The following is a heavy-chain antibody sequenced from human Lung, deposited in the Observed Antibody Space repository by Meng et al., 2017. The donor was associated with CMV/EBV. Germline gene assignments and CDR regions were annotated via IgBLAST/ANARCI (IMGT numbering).Heavy chain of an antibody. CDR2: IDDSGST. D-gene: IGHD1-26*01. Sequence: VQLQGPGPGLGNPSGTLSLTCGVSGVSISSNIRWTWVRQPPGKGLEWIGDIDDSGSTNYNPSLNSRISISLDKSKNHFSLKVNSVTAADTAVYYCARGKQDAWELLAYWGQGALVTVSS. CDR1: GVSISSNIR. CDR3: ARGKQDAWELLAY. J-gene: IGHJ4*02. V-gene: IGHV4-4*02.